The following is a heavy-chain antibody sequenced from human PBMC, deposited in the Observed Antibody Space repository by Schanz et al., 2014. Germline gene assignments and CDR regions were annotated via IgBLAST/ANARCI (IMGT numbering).Heavy chain of an antibody. V-gene: IGHV3-13*01. Sequence: VQLVESGGGVVRPGRSLRLSCAASGFTFSNYGMHWVRQAPGKALEWVSAIGTAGDTYYPGSVKGRFTISRENAKNSLYLQMNSLRAGDTAVYYCARGEGGYCSGGSCYEWFDPWGQGTLVTVSS. CDR3: ARGEGGYCSGGSCYEWFDP. J-gene: IGHJ5*02. CDR1: GFTFSNYG. D-gene: IGHD2-15*01. CDR2: IGTAGDT.